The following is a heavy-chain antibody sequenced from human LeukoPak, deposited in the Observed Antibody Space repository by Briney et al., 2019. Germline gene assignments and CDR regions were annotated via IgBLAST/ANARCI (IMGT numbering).Heavy chain of an antibody. D-gene: IGHD6-19*01. CDR2: IWYDGNKK. J-gene: IGHJ4*02. V-gene: IGHV3-33*06. CDR1: GFTFSTYG. CDR3: AKDSPRTGYRSGWPFDY. Sequence: GTSLRLSCAASGFTFSTYGMNWVRQAPGKGLEWVAVIWYDGNKKYCADSVKGRFTISRDNSKNTLYLQMNSLRAEDTAVYYCAKDSPRTGYRSGWPFDYWGPGTLVTVSS.